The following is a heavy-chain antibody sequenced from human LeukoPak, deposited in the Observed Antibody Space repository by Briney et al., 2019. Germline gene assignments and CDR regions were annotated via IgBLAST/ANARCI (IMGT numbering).Heavy chain of an antibody. CDR3: AGEVRQLVMRNYYGMDV. V-gene: IGHV1-69*04. D-gene: IGHD6-13*01. CDR1: GGTFSSYA. CDR2: IIPIFGIA. J-gene: IGHJ6*02. Sequence: SVKVSCKASGGTFSSYAISWVRQAPGQGLEWMGRIIPIFGIANYAQKFQGRVTITADKSTSTAYMELSSLRSEDTAVYYCAGEVRQLVMRNYYGMDVWGQGTTVTVSS.